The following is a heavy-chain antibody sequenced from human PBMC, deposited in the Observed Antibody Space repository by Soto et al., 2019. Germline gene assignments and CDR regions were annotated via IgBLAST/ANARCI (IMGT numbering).Heavy chain of an antibody. CDR2: IYYSGST. J-gene: IGHJ5*02. CDR1: GGSISSYY. V-gene: IGHV4-59*01. D-gene: IGHD2-15*01. Sequence: LETLSLTCTVSGGSISSYYWSWIRQPPGKGLEWIGYIYYSGSTNYNPSLKGRVTISVDTSKNQFSLKLSSVTAADTAVYYCARDRGGPQDWFDPWGQGTLVTV. CDR3: ARDRGGPQDWFDP.